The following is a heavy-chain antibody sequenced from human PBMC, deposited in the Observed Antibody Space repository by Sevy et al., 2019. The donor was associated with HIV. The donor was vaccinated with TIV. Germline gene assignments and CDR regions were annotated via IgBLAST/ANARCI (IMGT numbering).Heavy chain of an antibody. CDR3: ASYYDSSGYYRLVDY. V-gene: IGHV3-11*01. Sequence: GGSLRLSCAASGFTFSDYYMSWIRQAPGKGLEWVSYISSSGSTIYYADSVKGRFTISRDNAKNSLYLQMNSRRAEDTAVYYCASYYDSSGYYRLVDYWGQGTLVTVSS. CDR2: ISSSGSTI. J-gene: IGHJ4*02. D-gene: IGHD3-22*01. CDR1: GFTFSDYY.